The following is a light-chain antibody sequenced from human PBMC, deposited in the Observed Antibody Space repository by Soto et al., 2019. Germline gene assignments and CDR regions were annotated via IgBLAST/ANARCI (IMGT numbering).Light chain of an antibody. Sequence: SYELTQPPSVSVPPGQTARITCSGDALPKQYAYWYQQKPGQAPVLVIYKDSERPSGIPERFSGSSSGTTVTLTISGVQAEDEADYYCQSADSSGTYYVFGTGTKLTVL. CDR2: KDS. V-gene: IGLV3-25*03. CDR1: ALPKQY. J-gene: IGLJ1*01. CDR3: QSADSSGTYYV.